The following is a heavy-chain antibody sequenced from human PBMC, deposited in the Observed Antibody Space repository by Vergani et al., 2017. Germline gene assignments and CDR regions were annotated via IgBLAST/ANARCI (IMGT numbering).Heavy chain of an antibody. CDR2: IYHSGST. Sequence: QLQLQESGSGLVKPSQTLSLTCAVSGGSISSGCHSWSWIRQPPGKGLEWIGYIYHSGSTYYNPSLKSRVTISVDRSKNQFSLKLSSVTAADTAVYYCARVRRGLVPAAFDYWGQGTLVTVSS. V-gene: IGHV4-30-2*01. CDR1: GGSISSGCHS. D-gene: IGHD2-2*01. CDR3: ARVRRGLVPAAFDY. J-gene: IGHJ4*02.